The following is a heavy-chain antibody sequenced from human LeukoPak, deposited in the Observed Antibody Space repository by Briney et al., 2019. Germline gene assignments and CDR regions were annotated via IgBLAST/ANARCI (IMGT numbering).Heavy chain of an antibody. J-gene: IGHJ4*02. CDR2: FYNSGST. V-gene: IGHV4-59*12. D-gene: IGHD2-2*01. CDR3: ARGVPGYCSSTSCYPFDY. Sequence: SETLSLTCSVSGGSISSYYWGWIRQPPGMALEWIGCFYNSGSTNYNPSLKSRATTSVDTSKNQFSLKLSSVTAADTAVYYCARGVPGYCSSTSCYPFDYWGQGTLVTVSS. CDR1: GGSISSYY.